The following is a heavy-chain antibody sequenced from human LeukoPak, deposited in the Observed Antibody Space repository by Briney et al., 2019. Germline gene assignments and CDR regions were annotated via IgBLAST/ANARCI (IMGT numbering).Heavy chain of an antibody. J-gene: IGHJ4*02. CDR2: IYTSGNT. CDR3: ARGSRGAMVDY. D-gene: IGHD3-16*01. V-gene: IGHV3-53*01. CDR1: GFTVTSNY. Sequence: GGSLRLSCAASGFTVTSNYMSWVRQAPGKGLEWVSIIYTSGNTYYADSVKDRFTISRDNSKNTLYLQMNSLRADDTAVYYCARGSRGAMVDYWGQGTLVTVSS.